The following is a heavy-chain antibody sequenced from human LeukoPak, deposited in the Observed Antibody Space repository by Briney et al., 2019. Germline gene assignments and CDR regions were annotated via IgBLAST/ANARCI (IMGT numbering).Heavy chain of an antibody. CDR1: GYTFTSYY. CDR2: INPSGGST. Sequence: ASVKVSCKASGYTFTSYYMHWVRQAPGQGLEWMGVINPSGGSTSYAQKFQGRDTMTRDTSTTTVYMELSSLRSEDTAVYYCAREGDTVMARRYFDYWGQGTLVTVSS. V-gene: IGHV1-46*01. J-gene: IGHJ4*02. D-gene: IGHD5-18*01. CDR3: AREGDTVMARRYFDY.